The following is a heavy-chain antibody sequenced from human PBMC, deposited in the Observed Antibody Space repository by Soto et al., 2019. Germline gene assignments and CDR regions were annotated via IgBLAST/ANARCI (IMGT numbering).Heavy chain of an antibody. J-gene: IGHJ4*02. Sequence: ASVKVSCKASGYTFTGYYMHWVRQAPGQGLEWMGWINPNSGGTNYAQKFQGWVTMTRDTSISTAYMELNRLRSDDTAVYYCARGRGPIEDDPLFDYWGQGTLVTVSS. D-gene: IGHD1-1*01. V-gene: IGHV1-2*04. CDR2: INPNSGGT. CDR1: GYTFTGYY. CDR3: ARGRGPIEDDPLFDY.